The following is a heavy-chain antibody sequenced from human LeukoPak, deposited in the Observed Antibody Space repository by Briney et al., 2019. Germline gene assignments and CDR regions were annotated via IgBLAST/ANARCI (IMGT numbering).Heavy chain of an antibody. CDR2: ISGSGGST. D-gene: IGHD2-21*01. CDR1: GFTFSSYA. J-gene: IGHJ4*02. CDR3: AKFLPTHIVVANYNFDY. Sequence: PGGSLRLSCAASGFTFSSYAMSWVRQAPGKGLEWVSAISGSGGSTYYADSVKGRFTISRDNSKNTLYLQMNSLRAEDTAVYYCAKFLPTHIVVANYNFDYWGQGTLVTVSS. V-gene: IGHV3-23*01.